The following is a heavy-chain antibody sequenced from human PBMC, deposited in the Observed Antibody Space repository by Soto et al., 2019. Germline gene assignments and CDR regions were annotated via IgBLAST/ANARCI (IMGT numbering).Heavy chain of an antibody. CDR2: VYSSGAT. Sequence: QVQLQESGPGLVKPSETLSLTCTVSGDSVSNYYWSWIRQPAGRGLEWIGRVYSSGATNYNPSLNGRVTRSVDTSRNQFSRRLSSVTAADTAIYYCTIGPNWNYYYYGVDVWGQGTAVTVSS. CDR1: GDSVSNYY. J-gene: IGHJ6*02. CDR3: TIGPNWNYYYYGVDV. D-gene: IGHD1-20*01. V-gene: IGHV4-4*07.